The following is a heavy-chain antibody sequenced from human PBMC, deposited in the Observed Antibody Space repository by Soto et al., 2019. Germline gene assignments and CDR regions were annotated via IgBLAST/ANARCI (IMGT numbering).Heavy chain of an antibody. CDR3: RSSTSCYDESCVDV. CDR2: LYHIGST. J-gene: IGHJ6*02. V-gene: IGHV4-38-2*01. Sequence: PSETLSLTCAVSGYSISSGNYWAWLRQPPGRGLEWIGSLYHIGSTYYNTSLKSRVTISVDTSKNHFSLELSSVTAADTAIYYCRSSTSCYDESCVDVWGQGTMVTVSS. D-gene: IGHD2-2*01. CDR1: GYSISSGNY.